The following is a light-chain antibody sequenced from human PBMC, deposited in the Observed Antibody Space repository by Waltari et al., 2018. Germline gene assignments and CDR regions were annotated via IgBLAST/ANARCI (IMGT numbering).Light chain of an antibody. CDR3: QQYNDWHLIT. V-gene: IGKV3-15*01. CDR1: QSVSIN. J-gene: IGKJ5*01. CDR2: DAS. Sequence: EVVMTQSPATLSVFPGERATLSCRASQSVSINLAWYQQKPGQAPRLLIYDASTRATGIPAMFSGSGSGTEFTLTISSLQSEDFANYYCQQYNDWHLITFGQGTRLEIK.